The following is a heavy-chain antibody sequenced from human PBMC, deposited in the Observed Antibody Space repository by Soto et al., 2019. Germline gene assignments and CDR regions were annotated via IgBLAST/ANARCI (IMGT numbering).Heavy chain of an antibody. D-gene: IGHD2-15*01. CDR2: IIPIFGTT. CDR3: ARVVTVVKSFHYWYFDL. J-gene: IGHJ2*01. Sequence: QVQLVQSGAEVKKPGSSVKVSCKASGGTFSSYAISWVRQAPGQGLEWMGGIIPIFGTTNYAQKFQGRVTITADESXSXPYMELNSLRSEDTAVYYCARVVTVVKSFHYWYFDLWGRGTLVTVSS. V-gene: IGHV1-69*12. CDR1: GGTFSSYA.